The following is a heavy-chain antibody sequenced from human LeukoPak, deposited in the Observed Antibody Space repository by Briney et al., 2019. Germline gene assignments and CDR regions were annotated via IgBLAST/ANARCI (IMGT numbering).Heavy chain of an antibody. CDR3: ANGGRLLNPT. D-gene: IGHD2-15*01. J-gene: IGHJ5*02. CDR1: GSTFNNYG. V-gene: IGHV3-23*01. CDR2: IRGSDDRT. Sequence: GGSLRLSYVTSGSTFNNYGMSWVSQAPGKGPEWVSGIRGSDDRTYYADSVKGRFTISRDNSKNTLFLQMNSLRADDTAVYYCANGGRLLNPTWGQGTLVIVSS.